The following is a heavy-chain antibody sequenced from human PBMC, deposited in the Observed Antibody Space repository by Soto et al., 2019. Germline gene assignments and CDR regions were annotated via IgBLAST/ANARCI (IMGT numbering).Heavy chain of an antibody. J-gene: IGHJ4*02. V-gene: IGHV1-69*01. CDR2: IIPIFGTA. CDR3: ARAGGRHSGGIDY. D-gene: IGHD1-26*01. CDR1: GGTVSSYS. Sequence: QVQLVQSGAEVKKPGSSVKVSCKASGGTVSSYSINWVRQAPGPGLEWMGEIIPIFGTANYAQKFQGRVTITADESTSTAYMELSRLSSEDTAVYYCARAGGRHSGGIDYWGQGTLVTVSS.